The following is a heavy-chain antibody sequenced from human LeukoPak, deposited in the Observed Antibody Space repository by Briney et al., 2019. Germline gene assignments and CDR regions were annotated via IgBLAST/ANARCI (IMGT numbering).Heavy chain of an antibody. D-gene: IGHD3-3*01. J-gene: IGHJ4*02. Sequence: PGGSLRLSCAASGFTFSGYGMHWVRQAPGKGLEWVSAISGSGGSTYYADSVKGRFTISRDNSKNTLYLQMNSLRAEDTAVYYCAKDNDFWSGYYSYWGQGTLVTVSS. CDR1: GFTFSGYG. CDR3: AKDNDFWSGYYSY. CDR2: ISGSGGST. V-gene: IGHV3-23*01.